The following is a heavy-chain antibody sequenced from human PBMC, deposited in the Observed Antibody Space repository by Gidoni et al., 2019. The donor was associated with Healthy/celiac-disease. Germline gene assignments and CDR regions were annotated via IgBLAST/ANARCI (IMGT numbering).Heavy chain of an antibody. V-gene: IGHV3-23*01. J-gene: IGHJ4*02. CDR1: GFTFSSYA. D-gene: IGHD3-22*01. CDR3: ARIDTYYYDSSPSSGFHDIDY. CDR2: ISGSGGST. Sequence: EVQLLESGGGLVQPGGSLRLSCAASGFTFSSYAMSWVRQAPGKGLEWVSAISGSGGSTYYADSVKGRFTISRDNSKNTLYLQMNSLRAEDTAVYYCARIDTYYYDSSPSSGFHDIDYWGQGTLVTVSS.